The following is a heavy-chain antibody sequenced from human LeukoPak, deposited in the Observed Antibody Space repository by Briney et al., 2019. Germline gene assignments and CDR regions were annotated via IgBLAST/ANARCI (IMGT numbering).Heavy chain of an antibody. J-gene: IGHJ1*01. V-gene: IGHV1-69*13. D-gene: IGHD3-22*01. CDR2: IIPIFGTA. CDR3: ARGSGYYDSSGYQYFQH. Sequence: SVKVSCKASGGTFSSYAISWVRQAPGQGLEWMGGIIPIFGTANYAQKFQGRVTITADESTSTAYMELSSLRSEDTAVYYCARGSGYYDSSGYQYFQHWGQGTLVTVSS. CDR1: GGTFSSYA.